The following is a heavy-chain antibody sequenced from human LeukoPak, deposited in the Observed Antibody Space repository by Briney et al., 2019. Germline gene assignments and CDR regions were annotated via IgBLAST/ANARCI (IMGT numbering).Heavy chain of an antibody. CDR2: ISAYNGNT. D-gene: IGHD2-2*02. Sequence: ASVKVSCKASGYTFTSYGISWVRQAPGQGLEWMGWISAYNGNTNYAQKLQGRVTMTTDTSTSTAYMKLRSLRSDDTAVYYCARVRPIVVVPAAIDDDAFDIWGQGTMVTVSS. CDR3: ARVRPIVVVPAAIDDDAFDI. J-gene: IGHJ3*02. V-gene: IGHV1-18*04. CDR1: GYTFTSYG.